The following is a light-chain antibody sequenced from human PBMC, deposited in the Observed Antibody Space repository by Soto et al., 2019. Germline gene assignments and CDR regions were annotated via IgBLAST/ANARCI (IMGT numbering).Light chain of an antibody. Sequence: QSALTQPASVSGSPGQSITISCTGSSSDVGAYKFVSWYQQHPGKAPKLMIYDVSSRPSGISNRFSGSKSGNTASLTISGLQSEDEADYYCSSYTTSITPYVFGTGTKVTVL. CDR1: SSDVGAYKF. CDR3: SSYTTSITPYV. V-gene: IGLV2-14*03. CDR2: DVS. J-gene: IGLJ1*01.